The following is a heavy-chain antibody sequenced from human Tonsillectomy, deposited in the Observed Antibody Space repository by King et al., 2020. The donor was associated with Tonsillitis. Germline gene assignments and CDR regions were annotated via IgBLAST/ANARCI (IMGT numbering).Heavy chain of an antibody. V-gene: IGHV1-69*09. CDR3: ATGYSYNVDY. CDR1: GGTFSSYA. Sequence: QLVQSGAEVKKPGSSVKVSCKASGGTFSSYAISWVRQAPGQGLEWMGRLIPILGIANYAQKFQGRVTLTADKSTSTAYMALSSLRSEDTAVYYCATGYSYNVDYWGQGTLVTVSS. J-gene: IGHJ4*02. D-gene: IGHD5-18*01. CDR2: LIPILGIA.